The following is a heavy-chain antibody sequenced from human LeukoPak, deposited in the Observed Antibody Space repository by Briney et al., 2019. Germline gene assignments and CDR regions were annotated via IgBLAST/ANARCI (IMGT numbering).Heavy chain of an antibody. J-gene: IGHJ4*02. CDR2: INLDGTEE. Sequence: GGSLRLSCAASGFVFSTYWMTWVRQAPGKGLEWVANINLDGTEEHYVDASLKGRFTISRDNAKNSLYLQMTSLRVEDTAVYYCASGRHDFLHWGQGTLVTVSS. CDR3: ASGRHDFLH. V-gene: IGHV3-7*01. D-gene: IGHD3/OR15-3a*01. CDR1: GFVFSTYW.